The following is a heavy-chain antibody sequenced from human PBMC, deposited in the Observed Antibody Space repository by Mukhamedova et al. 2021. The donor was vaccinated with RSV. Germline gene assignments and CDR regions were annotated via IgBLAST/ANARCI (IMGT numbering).Heavy chain of an antibody. D-gene: IGHD5-18*01. V-gene: IGHV3-48*02. CDR2: IRRSGSAV. CDR3: ATDRGQPPSYSIDSRYFDY. Sequence: QSTWGGLEWISFIRRSGSAVYYANSVKGRFTVSRDDARNSLYLQMNSLRDEDTAVYYCATDRGQPPSYSIDSRYFDYWGHGTLVTVSS. J-gene: IGHJ4*01.